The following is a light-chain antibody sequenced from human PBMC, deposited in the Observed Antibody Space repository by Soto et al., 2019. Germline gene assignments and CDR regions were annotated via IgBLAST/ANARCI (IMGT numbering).Light chain of an antibody. CDR2: GNS. V-gene: IGLV1-40*01. Sequence: QSVLTQPPSVSGAPGQRVTISCTGSSSNIGAGYDVHWYQQLPGTAPKLLIYGNSNRPSGVPDRFSGSKSGTSASLAITGFQAEDEADYYYQSYDSSLSGYVVFGRGTKLTVL. CDR3: QSYDSSLSGYVV. CDR1: SSNIGAGYD. J-gene: IGLJ2*01.